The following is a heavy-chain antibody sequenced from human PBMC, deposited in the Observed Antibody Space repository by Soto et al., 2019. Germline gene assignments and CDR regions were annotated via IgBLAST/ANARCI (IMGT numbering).Heavy chain of an antibody. Sequence: ASVKVSCKASGYTFTSYGISWVRQAPGQGLEWMGWISAYNGNTNYAQKLQGRVTMTTDTSTSTAYMELRSLRSDDTAVYYCARDIAVAGTAVYYGMDVWGQGPTVTVSS. V-gene: IGHV1-18*01. J-gene: IGHJ6*02. CDR2: ISAYNGNT. D-gene: IGHD6-19*01. CDR1: GYTFTSYG. CDR3: ARDIAVAGTAVYYGMDV.